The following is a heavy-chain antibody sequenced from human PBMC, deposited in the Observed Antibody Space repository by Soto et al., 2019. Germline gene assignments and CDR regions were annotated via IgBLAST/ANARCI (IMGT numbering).Heavy chain of an antibody. CDR2: IYYSGST. CDR1: RGSVSSGSYY. Sequence: SETLSLTCTVSRGSVSSGSYYLSWIRQPPGKGLEWIGYIYYSGSTNYNPSLKSRVTISVDTSKNQFSLKLSSVTAADTAVYYCASTVTTIYYYSGMDVWGQGTTVTGSS. V-gene: IGHV4-61*01. D-gene: IGHD4-4*01. CDR3: ASTVTTIYYYSGMDV. J-gene: IGHJ6*02.